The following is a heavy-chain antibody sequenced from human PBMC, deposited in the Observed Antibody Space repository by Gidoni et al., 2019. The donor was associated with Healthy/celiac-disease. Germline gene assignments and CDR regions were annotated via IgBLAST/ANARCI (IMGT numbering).Heavy chain of an antibody. CDR3: ARGGSGSYCDY. CDR1: AFTFSSYW. Sequence: EVQLVESGGGLVQTGGSLRLSCADSAFTFSSYWMHWVRQAPGKGLVWVSRINSDGSSTSYADSVKGRFTISRDNAKNTLYLQMNSLRAEDTAVYYCARGGSGSYCDYWGQGTLVTVSS. CDR2: INSDGSST. J-gene: IGHJ4*02. D-gene: IGHD1-26*01. V-gene: IGHV3-74*01.